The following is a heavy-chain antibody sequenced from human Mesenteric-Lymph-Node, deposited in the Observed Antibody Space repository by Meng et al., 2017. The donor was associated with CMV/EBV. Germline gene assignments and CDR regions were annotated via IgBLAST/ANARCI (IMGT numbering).Heavy chain of an antibody. Sequence: GGSLRLSCEASGFGFSSYGMHWVRQAPGKGLEWVAFIQNDGSNKYYADSVKGRFTISRDNSKNTVSLQMSSLRAEDTAIYYCAKEGDSQFEYYFDSWGQGTLVTVSS. V-gene: IGHV3-30*02. CDR1: GFGFSSYG. CDR2: IQNDGSNK. J-gene: IGHJ4*02. D-gene: IGHD3-10*01. CDR3: AKEGDSQFEYYFDS.